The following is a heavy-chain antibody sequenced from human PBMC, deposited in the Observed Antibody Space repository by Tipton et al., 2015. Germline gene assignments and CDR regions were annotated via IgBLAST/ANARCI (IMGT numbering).Heavy chain of an antibody. CDR1: GGSISSVAW. CDR3: ATSYAANPSGFWF. V-gene: IGHV4-4*01. J-gene: IGHJ4*02. CDR2: IYSSADI. D-gene: IGHD2-15*01. Sequence: SLKLSCAVSGGSISSVAWWTWVRQPPGKGLEWIGEIYSSADIDYNPSLTSRVTMSVDKSSNQFSLKLTSVTAADTAVYFCATSYAANPSGFWFWGQGTLVTVSS.